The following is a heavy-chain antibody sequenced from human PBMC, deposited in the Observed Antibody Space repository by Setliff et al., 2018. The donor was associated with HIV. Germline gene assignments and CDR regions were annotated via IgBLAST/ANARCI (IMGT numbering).Heavy chain of an antibody. CDR1: GDSISSYY. Sequence: SETLSLTCSVSGDSISSYYWSWIRQPAGKGLEWIGRIYTSGSTNYNPSLKSRVTMSVDTSKTQFSLNLTSVTAADTAVYYCARDLYYGSGSYRDYYYYMDVWGKGTTVTVSS. CDR2: IYTSGST. D-gene: IGHD3-10*01. V-gene: IGHV4-4*07. J-gene: IGHJ6*03. CDR3: ARDLYYGSGSYRDYYYYMDV.